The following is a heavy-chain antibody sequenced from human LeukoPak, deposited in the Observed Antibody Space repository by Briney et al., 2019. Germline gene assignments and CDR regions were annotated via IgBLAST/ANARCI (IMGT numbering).Heavy chain of an antibody. Sequence: GGSLRLSCAASGFTFSDYYMSWIRQAPGEGLEWVSYMSGSGTTIYYADSVKGRFTISRDNAKNSLYLQMNSLRAEDTAVYYCARLLSVGSGFLDYWGQGTLVTVSS. CDR3: ARLLSVGSGFLDY. V-gene: IGHV3-11*01. J-gene: IGHJ4*02. D-gene: IGHD3-10*01. CDR2: MSGSGTTI. CDR1: GFTFSDYY.